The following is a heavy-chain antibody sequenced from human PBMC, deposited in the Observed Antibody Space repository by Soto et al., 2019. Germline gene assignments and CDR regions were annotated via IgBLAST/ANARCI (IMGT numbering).Heavy chain of an antibody. Sequence: QLQLQESGPGLVKPSGTLSLTCTVTGGSINSNKYYWAWIRQPPGKGLEWIGSIYYGVNTYYNPSLKSRVTMSVDTSKNQFSLKLSSATAADTAVYYCASPRGVVPANLAGDFNYWGQGTLVTVSS. CDR2: IYYGVNT. J-gene: IGHJ4*02. CDR3: ASPRGVVPANLAGDFNY. CDR1: GGSINSNKYY. V-gene: IGHV4-39*01. D-gene: IGHD2-2*01.